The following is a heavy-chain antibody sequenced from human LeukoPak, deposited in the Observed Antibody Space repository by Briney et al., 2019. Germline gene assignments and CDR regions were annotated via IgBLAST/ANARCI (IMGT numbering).Heavy chain of an antibody. CDR1: GGTFSSHA. CDR3: ARGVDYGGNSGFYYFDY. V-gene: IGHV1-69*06. Sequence: GASVKVSCKASGGTFSSHAISWVRQAPGQGLEWMGGIIPIFGTANYAQKFQGRVTITADKSTSTAYMELSSLRSEDTAVYYCARGVDYGGNSGFYYFDYWGQGTLVTVSS. CDR2: IIPIFGTA. J-gene: IGHJ4*02. D-gene: IGHD4-23*01.